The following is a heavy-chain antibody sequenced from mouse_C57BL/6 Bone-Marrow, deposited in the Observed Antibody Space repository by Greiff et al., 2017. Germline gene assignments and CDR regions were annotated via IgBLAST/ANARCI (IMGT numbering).Heavy chain of an antibody. D-gene: IGHD2-4*01. J-gene: IGHJ1*03. Sequence: EVKLMESGGGLVQPKGSLKLSCAASGFSFNTYAMNWVRQAPGKGLEWVARIRSKSNNYATYYADSVKDRFTISRDDSESMLYMQMNNLKTEDTAMYYCVRGDYDEGYFDVWAQGPRSPSPQ. V-gene: IGHV10-1*01. CDR1: GFSFNTYA. CDR3: VRGDYDEGYFDV. CDR2: IRSKSNNYAT.